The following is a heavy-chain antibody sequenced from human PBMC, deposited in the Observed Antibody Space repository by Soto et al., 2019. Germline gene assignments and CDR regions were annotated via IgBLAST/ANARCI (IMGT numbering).Heavy chain of an antibody. J-gene: IGHJ6*02. CDR1: GFTFSNAW. CDR2: IKSKTDGGTT. V-gene: IGHV3-15*07. Sequence: GGSLRLSCAASGFTFSNAWMNWVRQAPGKGLEWVGRIKSKTDGGTTDYAAPVKGRFTISRDDSKNTLYLQMNSLKTEDTAVYYCTTVFPPYYDFWSGPRSRSYYYGMDVWGQGTTVTVSS. CDR3: TTVFPPYYDFWSGPRSRSYYYGMDV. D-gene: IGHD3-3*01.